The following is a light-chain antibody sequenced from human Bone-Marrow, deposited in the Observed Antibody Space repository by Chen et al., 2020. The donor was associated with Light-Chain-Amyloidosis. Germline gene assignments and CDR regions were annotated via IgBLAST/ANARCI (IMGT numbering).Light chain of an antibody. Sequence: SYVLTQPSSVSVAPGQTATIACGGNNIGSTSVHWYQQTPGKAPLLVVYDDSDRTSGIPERLSGSNSGYTATRTISRVEAGDEADYYCQVWDRGSDRPVFGGGTKLTVL. V-gene: IGLV3-21*02. CDR1: NIGSTS. CDR3: QVWDRGSDRPV. CDR2: DDS. J-gene: IGLJ3*02.